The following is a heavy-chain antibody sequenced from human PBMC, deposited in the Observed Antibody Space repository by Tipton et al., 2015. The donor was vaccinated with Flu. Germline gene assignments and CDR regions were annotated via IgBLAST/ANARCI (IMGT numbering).Heavy chain of an antibody. J-gene: IGHJ4*02. Sequence: TLSLTCTVSGGSISSSSYYWGWIRQPPGKGLEWIGRIHYSGSTYYNPSLKSRVTISVDTSKNQFSLKLSSVTAADTAVYCCARRVGVAQYSSGWYGSFDSWGQGTLVTVSS. D-gene: IGHD6-19*01. CDR1: GGSISSSSYY. CDR3: ARRVGVAQYSSGWYGSFDS. CDR2: IHYSGST. V-gene: IGHV4-39*01.